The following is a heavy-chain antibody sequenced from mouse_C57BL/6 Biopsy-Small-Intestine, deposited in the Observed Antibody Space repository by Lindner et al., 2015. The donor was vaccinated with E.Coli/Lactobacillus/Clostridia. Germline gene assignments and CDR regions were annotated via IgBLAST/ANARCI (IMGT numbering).Heavy chain of an antibody. D-gene: IGHD2-1*01. CDR1: GYTFTNYG. J-gene: IGHJ4*01. CDR3: ARRAAAGNGLDY. CDR2: ISAYNGNT. V-gene: IGHV1S61*01. Sequence: SVKVSCKPSGYTFTNYGISWVRQAPGQGLEWMGWISAYNGNTNYAQKLQGRVTMTTDTSTSTAYMELRSLRSDDTAVYYCARRAAAGNGLDYWGQGTLVTVSS.